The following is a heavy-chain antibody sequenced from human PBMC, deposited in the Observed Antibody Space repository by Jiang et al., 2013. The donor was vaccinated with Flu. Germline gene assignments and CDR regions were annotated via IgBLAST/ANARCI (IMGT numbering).Heavy chain of an antibody. V-gene: IGHV3-48*01. Sequence: RLSCAASGFTFSSYSMNWVRQAPGKGLEWVSYISSSSSTIYYADSVKGRFTISRDNAKNSLYLQMNSLRAEDTAVYYCARDPERVAAASTFDYWGQGTLVTVSS. CDR3: ARDPERVAAASTFDY. J-gene: IGHJ4*02. CDR1: GFTFSSYS. D-gene: IGHD6-13*01. CDR2: ISSSSSTI.